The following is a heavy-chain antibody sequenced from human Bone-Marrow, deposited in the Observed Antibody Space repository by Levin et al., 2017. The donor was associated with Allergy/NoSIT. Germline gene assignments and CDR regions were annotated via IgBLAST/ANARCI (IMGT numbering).Heavy chain of an antibody. CDR2: INSDGSST. Sequence: SGGSLRLSCAASGFTFSSYWMHWVRQAPGKGLVWVSRINSDGSSTSYADSVKGRFTISRDNAKNTLYLQMNSLRAEDTAVYYCASSLPGWPTQDVDAFDIWGQGTMVTVSS. D-gene: IGHD5-24*01. CDR1: GFTFSSYW. J-gene: IGHJ3*02. V-gene: IGHV3-74*01. CDR3: ASSLPGWPTQDVDAFDI.